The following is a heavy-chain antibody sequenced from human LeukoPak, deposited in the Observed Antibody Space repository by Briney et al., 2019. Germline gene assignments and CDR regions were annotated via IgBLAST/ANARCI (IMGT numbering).Heavy chain of an antibody. D-gene: IGHD2-21*01. J-gene: IGHJ4*02. CDR3: AKDATPRNRLWDHFDS. V-gene: IGHV3-23*01. CDR1: GCTFNIYG. CDR2: GGGGDDI. Sequence: GGSLRLSCVASGCTFNIYGMSWVRQAPGKGLEWVSSGGGGDDIQYGDSVKGRFTGYRDDAKNTVYLQMNSLRVEDTAIYFCAKDATPRNRLWDHFDSWGQGTLVSVSS.